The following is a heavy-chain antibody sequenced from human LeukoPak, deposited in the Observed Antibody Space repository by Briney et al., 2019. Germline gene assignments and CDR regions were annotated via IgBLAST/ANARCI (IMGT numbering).Heavy chain of an antibody. D-gene: IGHD2-2*01. V-gene: IGHV1-69*04. CDR3: ASDVVIVPAAFAY. CDR1: GGTVTSYA. Sequence: ASVKVSCKAAGGTVTSYAISWVRRAPGQGLGWRGRIIAIVGIANYAQKCQGRMTITADKSTSTAYMELSSLRSEDTAVYYCASDVVIVPAAFAYWGQGTLVTASS. CDR2: IIAIVGIA. J-gene: IGHJ4*02.